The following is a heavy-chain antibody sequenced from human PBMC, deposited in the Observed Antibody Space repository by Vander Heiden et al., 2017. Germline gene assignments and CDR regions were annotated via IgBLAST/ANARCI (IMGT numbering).Heavy chain of an antibody. CDR1: GGSMGTYY. CDR3: VGNYYDSRGYYFIDS. Sequence: QVQLQKSAPGLLRPSATLSLTCPVSGGSMGTYYWTWLRKPAGKALEWLGRIYTGGSTNYNPSLESRVTMSVATSKNQFSLKLTSVTAADTAVYYCVGNYYDSRGYYFIDSWGQGTLVTVS. D-gene: IGHD3-22*01. CDR2: IYTGGST. J-gene: IGHJ4*02. V-gene: IGHV4-4*07.